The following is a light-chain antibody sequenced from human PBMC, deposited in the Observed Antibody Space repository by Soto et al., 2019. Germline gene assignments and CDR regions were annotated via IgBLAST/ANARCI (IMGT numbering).Light chain of an antibody. J-gene: IGKJ1*01. Sequence: ERVMTQSPATLSVSPGERATLSCRASQSVSSDLAWYQQKPGQAPRLLIYGASTRATGIPARFSGSGSGTEFTLTISSLHSEDFAVYYCQQYNNWPQTFGQGTKVEIK. CDR1: QSVSSD. V-gene: IGKV3-15*01. CDR2: GAS. CDR3: QQYNNWPQT.